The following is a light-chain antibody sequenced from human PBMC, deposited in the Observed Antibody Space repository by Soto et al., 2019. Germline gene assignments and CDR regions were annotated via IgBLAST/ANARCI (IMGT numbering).Light chain of an antibody. V-gene: IGKV1-5*03. CDR2: KAS. Sequence: PSTLSSSVGDRVTITCRASQSISSWLAWYQQKPGKAPKLLIYKASSLESGVPSRFSGSGSGTEFTLTISSLQPDDFATYYCQQYNSYPWTFGQGTKVDIK. J-gene: IGKJ1*01. CDR1: QSISSW. CDR3: QQYNSYPWT.